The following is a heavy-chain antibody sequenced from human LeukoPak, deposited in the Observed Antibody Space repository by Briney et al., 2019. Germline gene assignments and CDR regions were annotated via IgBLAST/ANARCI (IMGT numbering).Heavy chain of an antibody. Sequence: GGSLRLSCAASGFTFSSYAMHWVRRAPGKGLEWVAVISYDGSNKYYADSVKGRFTISRDNPKNTLYLQINSLRAEDTAVYYCVIVDYWGQGTLVTVSS. J-gene: IGHJ4*02. CDR2: ISYDGSNK. CDR1: GFTFSSYA. V-gene: IGHV3-30-3*01. CDR3: VIVDY.